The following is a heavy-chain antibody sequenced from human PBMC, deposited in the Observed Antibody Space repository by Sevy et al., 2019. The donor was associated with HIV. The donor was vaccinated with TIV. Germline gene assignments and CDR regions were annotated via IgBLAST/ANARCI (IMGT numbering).Heavy chain of an antibody. J-gene: IGHJ4*02. CDR1: GFTFSSYA. D-gene: IGHD3-16*01. Sequence: GGSLRLSCAASGFTFSSYAMSWVRQAPGKGLEWVSAISGSGGSTYYADSVKGRFTISRDNSKNTLYLQMNSLRAEDTAVYCCAKDQFRERATFGGVMSYWGQGTLVTVSS. V-gene: IGHV3-23*01. CDR3: AKDQFRERATFGGVMSY. CDR2: ISGSGGST.